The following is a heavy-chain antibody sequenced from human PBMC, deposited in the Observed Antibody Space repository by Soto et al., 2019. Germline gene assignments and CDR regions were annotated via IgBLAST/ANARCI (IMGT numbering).Heavy chain of an antibody. D-gene: IGHD3-10*01. CDR3: ARAGLYYGSGSYYNVSSYYYYGMDV. J-gene: IGHJ6*02. Sequence: EVQLVESGGGLVQPGGSLRLSCAASGFTFSSYEMNWVRQAPGKGLEWVSYISSSGSTIYYADSVKGRFTISRDNAKNSLYLQMNSLRAEDTAVYYCARAGLYYGSGSYYNVSSYYYYGMDVWGQGTTVTVSS. CDR1: GFTFSSYE. CDR2: ISSSGSTI. V-gene: IGHV3-48*03.